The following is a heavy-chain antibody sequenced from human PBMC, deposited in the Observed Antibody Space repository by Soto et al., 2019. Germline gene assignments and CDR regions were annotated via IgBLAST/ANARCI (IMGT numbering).Heavy chain of an antibody. D-gene: IGHD3-10*01. CDR2: INPNNGGT. J-gene: IGHJ4*02. CDR3: ARGDITMVRGAGFDY. Sequence: ASVKVSCKASGYIFTGYYMHWVRQAPGQGLEWMGWINPNNGGTKYAQKFQGWVTMTRDTSISTAYMELSRLRSDDTAVYYCARGDITMVRGAGFDYWGQGTLVTVSS. V-gene: IGHV1-2*04. CDR1: GYIFTGYY.